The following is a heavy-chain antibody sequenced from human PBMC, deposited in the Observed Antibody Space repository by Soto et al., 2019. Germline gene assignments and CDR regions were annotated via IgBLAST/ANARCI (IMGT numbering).Heavy chain of an antibody. Sequence: SETLSLTCTVSGGSISSYYWSWIRQPPGKGLEWIGYIYYSGSTNYNPSLKSRVTISVDTSKNQFSLKLSSVTAADTAVYYCAREGAYCSGGSCYTPTDAFDIWGQGTMVTVAS. D-gene: IGHD2-15*01. CDR2: IYYSGST. J-gene: IGHJ3*02. V-gene: IGHV4-59*01. CDR3: AREGAYCSGGSCYTPTDAFDI. CDR1: GGSISSYY.